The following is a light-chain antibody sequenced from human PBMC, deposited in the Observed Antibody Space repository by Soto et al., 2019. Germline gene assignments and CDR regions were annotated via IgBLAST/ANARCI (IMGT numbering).Light chain of an antibody. J-gene: IGLJ1*01. V-gene: IGLV1-40*01. CDR2: GNS. CDR1: SSNIGAGYD. CDR3: QSYDSSLSALYV. Sequence: VSGAPGQRVTISCTGSSSNIGAGYDVHWYQQLPGTAPKLLIYGNSNRSSGVPDRFSGSKSGTSASLAITVLQAEDEADYYCQSYDSSLSALYVFGTGTKVTVL.